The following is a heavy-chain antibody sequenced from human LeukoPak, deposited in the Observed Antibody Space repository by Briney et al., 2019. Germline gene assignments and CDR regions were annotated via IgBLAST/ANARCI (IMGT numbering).Heavy chain of an antibody. J-gene: IGHJ4*02. Sequence: GASVKVSCKASGYTFTSYGISWVRQAPGQGLEWMGWISAYNGNTNYAQKLQGRVTMTTDTFTSTAYMELRSLRSDDTAVYYCARVVNRMITFGGVIAPPPDYWGQGTLVTVSS. CDR2: ISAYNGNT. CDR3: ARVVNRMITFGGVIAPPPDY. CDR1: GYTFTSYG. D-gene: IGHD3-16*02. V-gene: IGHV1-18*01.